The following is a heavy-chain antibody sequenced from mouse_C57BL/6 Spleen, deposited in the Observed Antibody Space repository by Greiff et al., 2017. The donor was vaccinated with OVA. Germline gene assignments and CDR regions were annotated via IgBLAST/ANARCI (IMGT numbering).Heavy chain of an antibody. Sequence: QVHVKQSGAELVKPGASVKISCKASGYAFSSYGMNWVKQRPGKGLEWIGQMYPGDGDDKYNGKFKGKATLTADKSSSTAYMQLSSLTSEDSAVYFCASNYDYDGAWFAYWGQGTLVTVSA. J-gene: IGHJ3*01. CDR1: GYAFSSYG. CDR2: MYPGDGDD. CDR3: ASNYDYDGAWFAY. V-gene: IGHV1-80*01. D-gene: IGHD2-4*01.